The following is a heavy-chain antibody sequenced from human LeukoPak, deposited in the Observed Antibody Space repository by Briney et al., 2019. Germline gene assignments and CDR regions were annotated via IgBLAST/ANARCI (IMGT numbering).Heavy chain of an antibody. V-gene: IGHV3-23*01. CDR1: GFTFGNYA. D-gene: IGHD3-9*01. J-gene: IGHJ4*02. CDR3: AKEARDILTHYYWGSQFDY. CDR2: ISGRGGDT. Sequence: PGGSLRLSCVGSGFTFGNYAMNWVRQAPGKGLEWAAAISGRGGDTFYADSVKGRFTFSRDNSKNTMFLQMNSLRAEDTALYYCAKEARDILTHYYWGSQFDYWGQGTLVTVSS.